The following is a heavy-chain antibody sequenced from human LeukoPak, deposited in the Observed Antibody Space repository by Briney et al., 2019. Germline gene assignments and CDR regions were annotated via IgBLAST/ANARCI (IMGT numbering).Heavy chain of an antibody. CDR1: GFTFNNYG. J-gene: IGHJ4*02. CDR3: AKKSGDHFHFDF. V-gene: IGHV3-23*01. CDR2: IGTSGANK. Sequence: GGSLRLSCAASGFTFNNYGMGWVRQTPGKGLEWVATIGTSGANKYHAEYVKGRFTISRDNSKSTLYLQMNSLRAEDTAVYHCAKKSGDHFHFDFWGQGTLVTVSS. D-gene: IGHD2-21*01.